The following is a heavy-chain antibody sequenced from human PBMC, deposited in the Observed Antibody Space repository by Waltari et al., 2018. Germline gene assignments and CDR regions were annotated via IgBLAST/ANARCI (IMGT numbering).Heavy chain of an antibody. CDR2: IRSKAYGGTT. D-gene: IGHD5-18*01. CDR3: TRDVDTAMVFDY. Sequence: VQLVESGGGLVQPGRSLRLSCTASGFTFGDYAMSWVRQAPGKGLEWVGFIRSKAYGGTTEYAASVKGRFTISRDDSKSIAYLQMNSLKTEDTAVYYCTRDVDTAMVFDYWGQGTLVTVSS. CDR1: GFTFGDYA. V-gene: IGHV3-49*04. J-gene: IGHJ4*02.